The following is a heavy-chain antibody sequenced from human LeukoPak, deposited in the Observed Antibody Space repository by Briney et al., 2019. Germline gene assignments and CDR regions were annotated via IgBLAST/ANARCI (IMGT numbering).Heavy chain of an antibody. V-gene: IGHV4-38-2*01. Sequence: PSETLSLTCAVSGYSISSGYYWGWIRQPPVKGLEWIGSIYHSGSTYYNPSLKSRVTISVDTSKNQFSLKLSSVTAADTAVYYCARLVYSSSWYGFEYYFDYWGQGTLVTVSS. CDR2: IYHSGST. D-gene: IGHD6-13*01. CDR1: GYSISSGYY. J-gene: IGHJ4*02. CDR3: ARLVYSSSWYGFEYYFDY.